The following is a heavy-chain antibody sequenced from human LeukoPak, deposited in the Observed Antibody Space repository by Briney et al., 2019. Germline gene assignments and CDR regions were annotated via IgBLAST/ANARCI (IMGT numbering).Heavy chain of an antibody. CDR1: GYTFTGYY. CDR2: INPNSGGT. Sequence: ASVKVSCKASGYTFTGYYMHWVRQAPGHGLEWMGWINPNSGGTNYAQKFQGRVTMTRDTSISTAYMELSRLRSDGTAVYYCARDRSSGWYEFADYWGQGTLVTVSS. V-gene: IGHV1-2*02. CDR3: ARDRSSGWYEFADY. J-gene: IGHJ4*02. D-gene: IGHD6-19*01.